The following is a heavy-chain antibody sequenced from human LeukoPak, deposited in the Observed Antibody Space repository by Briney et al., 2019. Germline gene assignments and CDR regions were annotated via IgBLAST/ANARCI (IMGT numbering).Heavy chain of an antibody. J-gene: IGHJ5*02. Sequence: ASVKVSCKASGGTFSSYAISWVRQAPGQGLEWMGGIIPIFGTANYAQKFQGRVTITTDESTSTAYMELSSLRSEDTAVYYCARHPAPTGRFDPWGQGTLVTVSS. CDR3: ARHPAPTGRFDP. V-gene: IGHV1-69*05. CDR1: GGTFSSYA. CDR2: IIPIFGTA. D-gene: IGHD7-27*01.